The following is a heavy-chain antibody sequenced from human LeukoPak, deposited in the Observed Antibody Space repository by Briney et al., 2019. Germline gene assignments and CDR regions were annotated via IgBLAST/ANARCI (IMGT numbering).Heavy chain of an antibody. D-gene: IGHD6-19*01. CDR2: MNQDGSAI. V-gene: IGHV3-7*01. CDR3: ARTVPGHPDAYFDY. Sequence: GGSLRLSCAASGFTFSRHWMSWVRQAPGKGLERVAHMNQDGSAIYSIDSVKGRFTISGDNDKNLLYLLMSGLAVADTALYYCARTVPGHPDAYFDYWGQGTLVTVSS. J-gene: IGHJ4*02. CDR1: GFTFSRHW.